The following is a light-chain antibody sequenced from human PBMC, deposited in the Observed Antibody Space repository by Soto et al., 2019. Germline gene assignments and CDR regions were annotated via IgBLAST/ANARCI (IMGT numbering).Light chain of an antibody. Sequence: EIILTQSPASLSLSPGERATLSCRVSQSVSSSYLAWYQQKPGQAPRLLIYGASSRATGIPDRFSGSGSGTDFTLTISRLEPEDFAVYYCQQYGSSPQTFGQGTKVEIK. CDR3: QQYGSSPQT. CDR1: QSVSSSY. V-gene: IGKV3-20*01. CDR2: GAS. J-gene: IGKJ1*01.